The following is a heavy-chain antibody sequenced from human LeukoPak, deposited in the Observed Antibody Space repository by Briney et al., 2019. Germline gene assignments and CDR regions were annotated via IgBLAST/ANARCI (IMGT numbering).Heavy chain of an antibody. D-gene: IGHD1-26*01. J-gene: IGHJ4*02. Sequence: GGSLRLSCAASGFTFSSYAMNWVRQAPGKGLEWVSFISGSGDTTYYADSVKGRFTISRDHSKNTLYLQMNSLRAEDTAVYYCAKSRGESRGASNYWGQGTLVTVSS. CDR2: ISGSGDTT. V-gene: IGHV3-23*01. CDR3: AKSRGESRGASNY. CDR1: GFTFSSYA.